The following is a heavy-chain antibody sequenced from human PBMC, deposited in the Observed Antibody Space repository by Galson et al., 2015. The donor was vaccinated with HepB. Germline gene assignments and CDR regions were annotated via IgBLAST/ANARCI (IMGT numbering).Heavy chain of an antibody. V-gene: IGHV5-51*01. CDR2: IYPTDSHT. Sequence: QSGAEVKKPGESLRISCQASGYPFTKYWIAWVRQMPGKGLEWMGIIYPTDSHTIYSPSSQGQVTISVDNSVNTAYLQWSSVKASDAAIYFCARLSYSGNFFDHYYYGLEVWGQGTTIVVSS. J-gene: IGHJ6*02. CDR1: GYPFTKYW. CDR3: ARLSYSGNFFDHYYYGLEV. D-gene: IGHD6-13*01.